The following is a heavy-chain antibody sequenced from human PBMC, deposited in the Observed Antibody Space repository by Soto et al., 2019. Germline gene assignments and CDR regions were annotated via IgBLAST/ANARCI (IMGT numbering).Heavy chain of an antibody. CDR2: INHSGST. CDR3: ARCYYYDSSGYYRRGGAFDI. V-gene: IGHV4-34*01. D-gene: IGHD3-22*01. CDR1: AWSFSCYY. J-gene: IGHJ3*02. Sequence: TLSLTYAFYAWSFSCYYWSWISTPQGKGLEWIGEINHSGSTNYNPSLKSRVTISVDTSKNQFSLKLSSVTAADTAVYYCARCYYYDSSGYYRRGGAFDIWGQGTMVTVS.